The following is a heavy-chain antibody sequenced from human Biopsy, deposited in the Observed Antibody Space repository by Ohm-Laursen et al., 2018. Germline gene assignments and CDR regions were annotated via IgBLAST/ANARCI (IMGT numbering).Heavy chain of an antibody. CDR1: GGSFTGHY. D-gene: IGHD4-23*01. J-gene: IGHJ4*02. CDR2: ISYTGYT. CDR3: ARGSNDFGGLYFPR. V-gene: IGHV4-59*11. Sequence: TLSLTCTVSGGSFTGHYWSWIRQPPGKGLEWIGHISYTGYTSYNASLKSRVTISVDTSTNHFSLRLSSLTAADMAVYYCARGSNDFGGLYFPRWGQGTLLTVSS.